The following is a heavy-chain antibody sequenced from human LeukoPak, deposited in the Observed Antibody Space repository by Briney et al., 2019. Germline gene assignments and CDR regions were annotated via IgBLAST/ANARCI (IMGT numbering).Heavy chain of an antibody. CDR2: ISAYNGNT. Sequence: ASVKVSCKASGYTFTSYGISWVRQAPGQGLEWMGWISAYNGNTNYAQKLQGRVTMTTDTSTSTAYMELRSLRSDDTAVYYCANRSHKNSGSYSWFGGSKEVLNYYFDYWGQGTLVTVSS. V-gene: IGHV1-18*01. CDR1: GYTFTSYG. J-gene: IGHJ4*02. CDR3: ANRSHKNSGSYSWFGGSKEVLNYYFDY. D-gene: IGHD1-26*01.